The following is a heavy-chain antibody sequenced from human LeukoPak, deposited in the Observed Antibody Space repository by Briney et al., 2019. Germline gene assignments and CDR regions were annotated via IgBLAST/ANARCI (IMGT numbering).Heavy chain of an antibody. D-gene: IGHD6-19*01. Sequence: PGGSVRLSCAASGFPFSSYWIHWARQAPWKGREWVVIINHNGNVNYYVDPVKGRFTISRDNAKNSLYLQMNSLRAEDTAVYYCAKDHGSGWDDFYFDYWGQGTLVTVSS. CDR1: GFPFSSYW. CDR3: AKDHGSGWDDFYFDY. V-gene: IGHV3-7*03. CDR2: INHNGNVN. J-gene: IGHJ4*02.